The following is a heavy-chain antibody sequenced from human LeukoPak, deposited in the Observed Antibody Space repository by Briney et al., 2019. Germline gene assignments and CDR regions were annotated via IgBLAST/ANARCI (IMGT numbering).Heavy chain of an antibody. V-gene: IGHV3-23*01. CDR1: GFAFSSYA. CDR3: AKGSRDSRPYYFDF. Sequence: GGSLRLSCAASGFAFSSYAVSWVRQAPGKGLEWVSVVSGSGGTTYYADSVKGRFTISRDNSKNTLYLQMNSLRAEDMAVYYCAKGSRDSRPYYFDFWGQGTLVTVSS. D-gene: IGHD3-10*01. CDR2: VSGSGGTT. J-gene: IGHJ4*02.